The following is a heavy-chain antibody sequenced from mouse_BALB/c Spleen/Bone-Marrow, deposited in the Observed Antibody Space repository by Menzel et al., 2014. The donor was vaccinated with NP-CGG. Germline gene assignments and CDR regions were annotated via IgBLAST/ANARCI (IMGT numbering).Heavy chain of an antibody. CDR3: ATYYRYDRRFAY. V-gene: IGHV14-3*02. CDR1: GFNIKDTY. CDR2: IDPANGNT. J-gene: IGHJ3*01. Sequence: EGKLVESGAELVKPGASVKLSCTASGFNIKDTYMHWVKQRPEQGLEWIGRIDPANGNTKYDPKFQGKATITADTSSNTAYLQLSSLTSEDTAVYYCATYYRYDRRFAYWNQATLATVSA. D-gene: IGHD2-14*01.